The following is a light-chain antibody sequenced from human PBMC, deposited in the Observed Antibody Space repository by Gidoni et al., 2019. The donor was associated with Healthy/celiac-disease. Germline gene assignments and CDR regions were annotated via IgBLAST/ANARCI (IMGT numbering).Light chain of an antibody. CDR2: DDS. CDR1: NIGSKR. V-gene: IGLV3-21*02. J-gene: IGLJ2*01. Sequence: SYVLTQPPSVSVAPGQTARITGGGNNIGSKRVHWYQQKPGQAPVLVGYDDSDRPSGIPERFSGSNSGNTATLTISRVEAGDEADYYCQVWDSSSDPHVVFGGGTKLTVL. CDR3: QVWDSSSDPHVV.